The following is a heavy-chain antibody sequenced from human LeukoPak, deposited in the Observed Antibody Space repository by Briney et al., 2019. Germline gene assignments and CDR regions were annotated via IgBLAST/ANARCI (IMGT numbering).Heavy chain of an antibody. CDR1: GFTFSSYE. V-gene: IGHV3-48*03. J-gene: IGHJ4*02. D-gene: IGHD4-11*01. CDR2: ISSSGSTI. Sequence: GGSLRLSCAASGFTFSSYEMNWVRQAPGKGLEWVSYISSSGSTIYYADSVKGRFTISRDNAKNSLYLQMNSLRAEDTAVYYCARADPYNNYLDYWGQGTLVTVSS. CDR3: ARADPYNNYLDY.